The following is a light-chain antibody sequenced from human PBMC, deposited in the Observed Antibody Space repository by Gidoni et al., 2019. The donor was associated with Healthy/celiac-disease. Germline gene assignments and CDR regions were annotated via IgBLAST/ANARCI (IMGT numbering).Light chain of an antibody. J-gene: IGKJ1*01. CDR2: GAS. V-gene: IGKV3-20*01. CDR3: QQYGSSPKT. Sequence: EIVLTQSPGTLTLSPGERATLSCRASQSVSSSYLAWYQPQPGQAPRLLIYGASSRATGIPDRFSGSGSGTDFTLTISRLEPEDFAVYYCQQYGSSPKTFGQGTKVEIK. CDR1: QSVSSSY.